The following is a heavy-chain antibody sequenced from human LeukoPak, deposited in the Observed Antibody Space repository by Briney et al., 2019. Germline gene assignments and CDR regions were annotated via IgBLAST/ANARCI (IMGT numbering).Heavy chain of an antibody. CDR1: GFNFSSYG. Sequence: PGRSLRLSCVASGFNFSSYGMHWVRQAPGKGLEWVAIIWYDGSNRNYPDSVKGRFTISRDNSKNTLCLQMNSLRAEDTAVYYCARDLGGDYVENWFDMWGQGTLVTVSS. J-gene: IGHJ5*02. D-gene: IGHD4-17*01. V-gene: IGHV3-33*01. CDR2: IWYDGSNR. CDR3: ARDLGGDYVENWFDM.